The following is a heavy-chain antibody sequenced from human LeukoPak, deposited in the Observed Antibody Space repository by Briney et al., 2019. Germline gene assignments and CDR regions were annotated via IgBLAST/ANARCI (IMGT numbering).Heavy chain of an antibody. D-gene: IGHD6-19*01. CDR2: IYHSGST. V-gene: IGHV4-38-2*02. CDR3: ARDLLASGWPNWFDP. J-gene: IGHJ5*02. Sequence: PSETLSLTCTVSGYSISSGYYWGWIRQPPGKGLEWIGSIYHSGSTYYNPSLKSRVTISVDTSKNQFSLKLSSVTAADTAVYYCARDLLASGWPNWFDPWGQGTLVTVSS. CDR1: GYSISSGYY.